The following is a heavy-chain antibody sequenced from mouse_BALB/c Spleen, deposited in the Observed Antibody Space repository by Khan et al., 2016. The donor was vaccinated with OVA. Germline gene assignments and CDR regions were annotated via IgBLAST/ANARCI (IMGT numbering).Heavy chain of an antibody. V-gene: IGHV1-4*01. J-gene: IGHJ4*01. Sequence: VQLQESGAELARPGASVKMSCKASGYTFTSNTMHWVKQRPGQGLEWIGYINPNSGYTNYNQNFKDKATLTADKSSSTAYMQLSSLTSVDSAVYYCARRTSVYTMDYWGQGTSGTVSS. CDR2: INPNSGYT. CDR3: ARRTSVYTMDY. CDR1: GYTFTSNT.